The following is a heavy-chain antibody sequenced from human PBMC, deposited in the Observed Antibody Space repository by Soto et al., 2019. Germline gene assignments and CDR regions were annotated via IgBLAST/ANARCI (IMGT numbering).Heavy chain of an antibody. D-gene: IGHD1-1*01. CDR2: IKQDGSEK. Sequence: GGSLRLSCAASGFTFSSYWMSWVRQAPGKGLEWVANIKQDGSEKYYVDSVKGRFTISRDNAKNSLYLQMNSLRAEDTAVYYCAREGGYRKSSYYFDYWCQGTLVTVSS. J-gene: IGHJ4*02. V-gene: IGHV3-7*03. CDR3: AREGGYRKSSYYFDY. CDR1: GFTFSSYW.